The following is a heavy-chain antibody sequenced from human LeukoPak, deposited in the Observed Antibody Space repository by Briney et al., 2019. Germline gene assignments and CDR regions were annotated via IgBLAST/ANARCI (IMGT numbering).Heavy chain of an antibody. Sequence: SETLSLTCTVSGGSTSSSSYYWGWIRQPPGKGLEWIGSIYYSGSTYYNPSLKSRVTISVDTSKNQFSLKLSSVTAADTAVYYCARQSGSGSYVDFDYWGQGTLVTVSS. CDR1: GGSTSSSSYY. D-gene: IGHD3-10*01. CDR2: IYYSGST. CDR3: ARQSGSGSYVDFDY. V-gene: IGHV4-39*01. J-gene: IGHJ4*02.